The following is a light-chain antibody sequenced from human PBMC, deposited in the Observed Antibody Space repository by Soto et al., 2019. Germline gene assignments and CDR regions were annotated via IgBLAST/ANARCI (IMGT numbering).Light chain of an antibody. CDR3: MQPLQFPLT. Sequence: DIVMTQTPLSLSVTPGQPASISCKSSQSLLHSDGKTYLYWYLQKPGQPPQLLIYEVSIRFSGGPDRFSVSESGTDFKLKISRAEAEDVGVYYCMQPLQFPLTFGGGTKVEIK. CDR1: QSLLHSDGKTY. J-gene: IGKJ4*01. V-gene: IGKV2D-29*01. CDR2: EVS.